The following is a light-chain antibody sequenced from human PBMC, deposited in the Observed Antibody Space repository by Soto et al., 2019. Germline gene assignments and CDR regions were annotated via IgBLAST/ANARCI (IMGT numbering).Light chain of an antibody. V-gene: IGLV2-8*01. CDR2: EVS. Sequence: QSALTQPPSASGSPGQSVTISCTGASSDVGGYNYVSWYQQHPGKAPKLMVYEVSKRPSGVPDRFSGSKSGNTASLTVSGLQAEDEADYYCSSYAGITPGVVFGGGTKLTVL. CDR3: SSYAGITPGVV. J-gene: IGLJ2*01. CDR1: SSDVGGYNY.